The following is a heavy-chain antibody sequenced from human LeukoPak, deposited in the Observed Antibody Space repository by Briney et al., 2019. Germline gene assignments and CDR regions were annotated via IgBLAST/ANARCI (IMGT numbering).Heavy chain of an antibody. V-gene: IGHV3-23*01. CDR3: AKTAGYTEY. Sequence: GGSLRLSCAASGFTFSSYAMSWVRQAPGKGLEWVSAISGSGGSTYYAESVRGRFTISRDNSKNTLYLQMNSQSAEDTAIYYCAKTAGYTEYWGQGTLVTVSS. J-gene: IGHJ4*02. D-gene: IGHD3-9*01. CDR1: GFTFSSYA. CDR2: ISGSGGST.